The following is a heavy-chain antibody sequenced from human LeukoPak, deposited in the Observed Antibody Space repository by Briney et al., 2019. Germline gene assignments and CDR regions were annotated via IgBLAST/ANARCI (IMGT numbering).Heavy chain of an antibody. V-gene: IGHV3-30-3*01. Sequence: GGSLRLSCAASGFTFSTYALHWVRQAPGKGLEWVAVISYDGSKNFYADSVKGRFTISRDNSNNTVYLQMTSLRAEDTAVYYCARETLSSGWYPPDYWGQGTLVTVSS. CDR2: ISYDGSKN. CDR1: GFTFSTYA. CDR3: ARETLSSGWYPPDY. J-gene: IGHJ4*02. D-gene: IGHD6-19*01.